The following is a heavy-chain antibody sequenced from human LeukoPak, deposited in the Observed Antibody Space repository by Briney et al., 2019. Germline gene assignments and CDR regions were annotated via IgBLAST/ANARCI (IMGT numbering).Heavy chain of an antibody. V-gene: IGHV3-15*01. CDR2: IKSKTDGGTT. CDR1: GFTFSNAW. CDR3: TTGHWNYYYDSSGYYYGHAFDI. Sequence: PGGSLRLSCAASGFTFSNAWMSWVRQAPGKGLEWVGRIKSKTDGGTTDYAAPVKGRFTISRDDSKNTLYLQMNSLKTEDTAVYYCTTGHWNYYYDSSGYYYGHAFDIWGQGTMVTVSS. J-gene: IGHJ3*02. D-gene: IGHD3-22*01.